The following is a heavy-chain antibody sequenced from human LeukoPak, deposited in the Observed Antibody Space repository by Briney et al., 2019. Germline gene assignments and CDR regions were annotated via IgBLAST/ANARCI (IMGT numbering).Heavy chain of an antibody. V-gene: IGHV1-18*01. CDR3: ARCGAAVTTHFSH. CDR1: GYSFSIYG. D-gene: IGHD4-17*01. J-gene: IGHJ4*02. Sequence: ASVKVSCKASGYSFSIYGITWARQAPGQGLEYLGWISASDGTTNYAQKVQDRVTMTTDTSTSTAYLELRSLRSEDTAVYRCARCGAAVTTHFSHWGQGTLVTVSS. CDR2: ISASDGTT.